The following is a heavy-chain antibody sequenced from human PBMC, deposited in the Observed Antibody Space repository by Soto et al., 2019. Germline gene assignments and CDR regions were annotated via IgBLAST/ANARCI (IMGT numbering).Heavy chain of an antibody. V-gene: IGHV1-18*01. CDR1: GYTFIRYG. D-gene: IGHD3-16*01. CDR2: ISPYDDNT. J-gene: IGHJ6*02. CDR3: TRGGYYNNNWGMRSHYGLDV. Sequence: QVQLVQSAGEVKKPGASVKVSCRASGYTFIRYGIAWVRQAPGQGPEWMGWISPYDDNTIYAQKFQGRDTMTTYTSTRTVSMYLMKLRSNDTVMYYCTRGGYYNNNWGMRSHYGLDVWGQGTSVTVSS.